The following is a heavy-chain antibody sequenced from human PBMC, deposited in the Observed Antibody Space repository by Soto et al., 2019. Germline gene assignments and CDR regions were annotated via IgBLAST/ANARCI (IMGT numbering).Heavy chain of an antibody. CDR1: GGTFSSYA. D-gene: IGHD5-18*01. V-gene: IGHV1-69*01. CDR2: IIPIFGTA. J-gene: IGHJ4*02. Sequence: QVQLVQSGAEVKKPGSSVKVSCKASGGTFSSYAISWVRQAPGQGLEWMGGIIPIFGTANYAQKFQGRVTITAVEATSTADMELSSLRSEDTAVYYCARGAKDTAMVTSFEYWVQGTLVTVSS. CDR3: ARGAKDTAMVTSFEY.